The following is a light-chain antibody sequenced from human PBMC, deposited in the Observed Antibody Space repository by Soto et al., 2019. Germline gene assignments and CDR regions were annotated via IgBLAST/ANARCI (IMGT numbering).Light chain of an antibody. J-gene: IGKJ4*01. V-gene: IGKV1-9*01. CDR1: QGINSY. CDR2: GAS. CDR3: QQLKSYPVT. Sequence: DIQLTQSPSSLSASVGDRVTITCRASQGINSYLAWYQQKPGEAPRLLIYGASTLQSGVPSRFSGSGSGTEFTLTISSLQPEDFATYYCQQLKSYPVTFGGGTKVEIK.